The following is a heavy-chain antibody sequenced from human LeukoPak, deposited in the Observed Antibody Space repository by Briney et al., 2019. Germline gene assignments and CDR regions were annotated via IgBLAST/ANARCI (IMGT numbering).Heavy chain of an antibody. CDR2: IYYSGST. J-gene: IGHJ4*02. D-gene: IGHD1-14*01. CDR1: GGSISSYY. V-gene: IGHV4-59*01. Sequence: PSEALSLTCTVSGGSISSYYWSWIRQPPGKGLEWIGYIYYSGSTNYNPSLKSRVTISVDTSKNQFSLKLGSVTAADTAVYYCARWPDLDYWGQGTLVTVSS. CDR3: ARWPDLDY.